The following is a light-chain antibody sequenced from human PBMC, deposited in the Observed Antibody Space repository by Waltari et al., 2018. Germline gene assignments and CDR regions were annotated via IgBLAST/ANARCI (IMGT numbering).Light chain of an antibody. CDR3: LSYDSRLSAWV. Sequence: QSVLTQPPSVSGAPGPRVTITCRGNSLKIGNYYLSWYQQLPGTTPKLLIYQDNKRPSGVSDRFSGSKSGTSASLILTGLQTEDEADYYCLSYDSRLSAWVFGGGTRLTIL. CDR2: QDN. CDR1: SLKIGNYY. V-gene: IGLV1-40*01. J-gene: IGLJ2*01.